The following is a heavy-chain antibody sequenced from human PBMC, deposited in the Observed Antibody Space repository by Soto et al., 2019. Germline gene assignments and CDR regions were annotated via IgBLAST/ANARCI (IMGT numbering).Heavy chain of an antibody. CDR3: VRGGKPAPWRYYGMDV. V-gene: IGHV3-11*06. CDR1: GFSSSDYY. Sequence: GGSLRLSCVASGFSSSDYYMTWIRQAPGKGLEWLSYISGSGDKENYGNSVKGRFTISRDNAKNSVYLQMNSLRDEDSAVYYCVRGGKPAPWRYYGMDVWGQGTAVTVSS. J-gene: IGHJ6*02. CDR2: ISGSGDKE. D-gene: IGHD1-1*01.